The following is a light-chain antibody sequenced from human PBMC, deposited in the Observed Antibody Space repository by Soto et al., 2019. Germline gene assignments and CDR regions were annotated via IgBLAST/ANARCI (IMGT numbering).Light chain of an antibody. CDR1: QSVRSS. J-gene: IGKJ2*01. V-gene: IGKV3-11*01. CDR2: DAS. Sequence: EIVLTQSPATLSLSPGERATLSCRASQSVRSSLAWYQHKPGQAPRLLIYDASTRATGVPARFSGSGSGTDFILSISYLEPXXXXVYYCQQRDNWPSYTFGQGTKLEIK. CDR3: QQRDNWPSYT.